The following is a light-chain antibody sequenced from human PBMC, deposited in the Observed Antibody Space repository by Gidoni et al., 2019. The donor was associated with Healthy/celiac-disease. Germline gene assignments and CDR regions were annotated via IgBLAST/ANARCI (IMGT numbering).Light chain of an antibody. Sequence: DIQMTQSPSTLSASVGDRVTITCRASQSISSWLAWYQQKPGNAPKLLIYKASILESGVPSRFSGRGSGTEFTLTISSLQPDDFATYYCQQYNSYSKTFGQGTKVEIK. J-gene: IGKJ1*01. CDR1: QSISSW. CDR2: KAS. V-gene: IGKV1-5*03. CDR3: QQYNSYSKT.